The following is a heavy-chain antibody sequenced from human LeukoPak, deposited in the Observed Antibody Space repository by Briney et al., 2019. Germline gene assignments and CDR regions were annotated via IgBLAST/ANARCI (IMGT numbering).Heavy chain of an antibody. CDR2: MNPNSGNT. V-gene: IGHV1-8*01. D-gene: IGHD3-22*01. CDR1: GYTFTSYD. J-gene: IGHJ4*02. Sequence: ASVNVSCKASGYTFTSYDINWVRQATGQGLEWMGWMNPNSGNTGYAQKFQGRVTMTRNTSISTAYMELSSLRSEDTAVYYCARGVYDSSGYYRFDYWGQGTLVTVSS. CDR3: ARGVYDSSGYYRFDY.